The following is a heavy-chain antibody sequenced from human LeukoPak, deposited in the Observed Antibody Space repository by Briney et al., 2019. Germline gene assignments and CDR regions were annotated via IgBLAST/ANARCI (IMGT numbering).Heavy chain of an antibody. V-gene: IGHV4-34*01. Sequence: ASETPSLTCAVYGGSFSGYYWSWIRQPPGKGLKWIGEINHSGSTNYNPSLKSRVTISVDTSKNQFSLKLSSVTAADTAVYYCARIRRMTTSPEGDYWGQGTLVTVSS. CDR1: GGSFSGYY. D-gene: IGHD4-11*01. J-gene: IGHJ4*02. CDR2: INHSGST. CDR3: ARIRRMTTSPEGDY.